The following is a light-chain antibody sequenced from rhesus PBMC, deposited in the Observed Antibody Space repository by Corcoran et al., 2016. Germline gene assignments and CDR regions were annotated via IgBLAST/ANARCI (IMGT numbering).Light chain of an antibody. CDR3: QQYNDLLYC. CDR2: SAY. V-gene: IGKV3-40*03. Sequence: EIVMTQSPATLSLSPGETATLSCRARESVGGYLAWYQQKPGQAPKLLVHSAYFRATGIPDRFSGSGSRTEFTLAISSLEPEDVRVYHCQQYNDLLYCFGQGTKVEIK. CDR1: ESVGGY. J-gene: IGKJ2*01.